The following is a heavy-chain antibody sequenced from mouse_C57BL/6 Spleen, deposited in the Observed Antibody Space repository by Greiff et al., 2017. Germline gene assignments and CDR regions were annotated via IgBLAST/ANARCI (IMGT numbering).Heavy chain of an antibody. V-gene: IGHV3-6*01. J-gene: IGHJ3*01. CDR3: ASEENPRAWFAY. CDR1: GYSITSGYY. CDR2: ISYDGSN. Sequence: EVQLQQSGPGLVKPSQSLSLTCSVTGYSITSGYYWNWIRQFPGNKLEWMGYISYDGSNNYNPSLKNRISITRDTSKNQFFLKLNSVTTEDTATYYCASEENPRAWFAYWGQGTLVTVSA.